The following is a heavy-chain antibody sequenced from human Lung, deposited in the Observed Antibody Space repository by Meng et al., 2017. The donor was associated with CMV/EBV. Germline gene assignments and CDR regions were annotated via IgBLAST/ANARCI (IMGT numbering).Heavy chain of an antibody. J-gene: IGHJ4*02. CDR3: TRNRGTSYFDF. CDR1: GFTFGDYA. Sequence: GESLKISCTASGFTFGDYAMSWVRQAPGKGLEWVGFIRSKAYGGTTEFAASVKGRFTISRDDSKSIAYLQMNSLKTEDTAVYFCTRNRGTSYFDFWGLGTSVTVSS. V-gene: IGHV3-49*04. CDR2: IRSKAYGGTT. D-gene: IGHD3-16*01.